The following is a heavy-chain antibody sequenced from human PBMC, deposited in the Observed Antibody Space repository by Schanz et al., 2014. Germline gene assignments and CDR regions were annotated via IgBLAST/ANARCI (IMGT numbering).Heavy chain of an antibody. CDR1: GGSVSSGGDY. V-gene: IGHV4-31*03. J-gene: IGHJ3*02. CDR3: ARDRGHGDLPGDI. Sequence: QVQLQESGPGLVKPSQTLSLTCTVSGGSVSSGGDYWSWIRQHPGKGLEWIGFISYSGSTYYNPSLKSRVTISVDRSKNQFSQNLSSATAADTAVYYCARDRGHGDLPGDIWGQGTMVTVSS. D-gene: IGHD4-17*01. CDR2: ISYSGST.